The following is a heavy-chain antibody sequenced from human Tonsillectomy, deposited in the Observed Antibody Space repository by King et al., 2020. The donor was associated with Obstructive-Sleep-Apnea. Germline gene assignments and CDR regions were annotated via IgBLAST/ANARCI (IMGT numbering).Heavy chain of an antibody. J-gene: IGHJ4*02. V-gene: IGHV4-59*13. CDR3: TGGRAVLVDFISQRWGPGDIDD. CDR2: HSHRGNN. CDR1: GGSISGYY. Sequence: VQLQESGPGLVKPSETLSLTCTVSGGSISGYYFWHWIRQSPGKGLEWIGSHSHRGNNNYNPSLQSRVTISVDNSKNQSSLRLHSVTAADTALYYCTGGRAVLVDFISQRWGPGDIDDWGQGILVTVS. D-gene: IGHD5/OR15-5a*01.